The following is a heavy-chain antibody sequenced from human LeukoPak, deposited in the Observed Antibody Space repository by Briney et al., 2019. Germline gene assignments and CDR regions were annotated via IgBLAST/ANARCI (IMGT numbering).Heavy chain of an antibody. CDR3: ASSTVTNVVS. Sequence: PSETLSLTCTVSGGSISSNYWSWVRQPPGKGLEWIGEIYHSGSTNYNPSLKSRVTISVDKSKNQFSLKLSSMTAADTAVYYCASSTVTNVVSWGQGTLVTVSS. J-gene: IGHJ5*02. D-gene: IGHD4-17*01. CDR1: GGSISSNY. V-gene: IGHV4-4*02. CDR2: IYHSGST.